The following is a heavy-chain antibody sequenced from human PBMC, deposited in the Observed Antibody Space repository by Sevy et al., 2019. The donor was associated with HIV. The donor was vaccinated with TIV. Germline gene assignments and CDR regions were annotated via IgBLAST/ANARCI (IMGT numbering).Heavy chain of an antibody. D-gene: IGHD3-22*01. V-gene: IGHV3-74*01. CDR1: GITLTPYW. CDR2: INSDGSST. J-gene: IGHJ4*02. Sequence: GGSLRLSCAASGITLTPYWMHWVRQAPGKGLVWVSRINSDGSSTSYAESVKGRFTISRDNGKTTLYLQMKSRSVEDTAVYFCSRGLYYYDMRGHQEPGDYWGQGVLVTVSS. CDR3: SRGLYYYDMRGHQEPGDY.